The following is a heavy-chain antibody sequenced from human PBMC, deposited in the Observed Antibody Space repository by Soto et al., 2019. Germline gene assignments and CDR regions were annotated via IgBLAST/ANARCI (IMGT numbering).Heavy chain of an antibody. D-gene: IGHD3-16*01. CDR3: AHRRGGTPDV. CDR1: GVSLSATGVG. J-gene: IGHJ4*02. Sequence: QITLKESGPTLMKPTQTLTLTCTLSGVSLSATGVGVDWIRQPPGKALEWLALIYWDDDIRYSPSLKSRLTITKDTSKTQVVLTVTTMDPMDTATYYCAHRRGGTPDVWGQGSLVTVSS. V-gene: IGHV2-5*02. CDR2: IYWDDDI.